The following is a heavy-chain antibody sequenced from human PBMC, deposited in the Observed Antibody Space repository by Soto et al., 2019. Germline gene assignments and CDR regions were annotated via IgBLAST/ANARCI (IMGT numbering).Heavy chain of an antibody. CDR2: IIPILDVA. CDR1: GGTFSRYT. CDR3: ARAGSYNSYGLDA. D-gene: IGHD1-26*01. Sequence: QVQLVQSGAEVKKPGSSVKVSCKASGGTFSRYTISWVRQAPGQGLEWMGRIIPILDVASYAQKFQGRVTIAADKSTSTAYMELSSQRSEDTPVYYCARAGSYNSYGLDAWGQGTTVTVSS. V-gene: IGHV1-69*02. J-gene: IGHJ6*02.